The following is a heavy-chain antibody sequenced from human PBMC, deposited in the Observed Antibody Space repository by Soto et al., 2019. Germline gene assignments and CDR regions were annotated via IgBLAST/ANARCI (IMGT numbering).Heavy chain of an antibody. D-gene: IGHD3-22*01. V-gene: IGHV4-59*01. CDR2: IYYSGST. J-gene: IGHJ1*01. CDR3: ARTRNSYYGSSGYPEYFQH. CDR1: GGSISSYY. Sequence: SETLSLTCTVSGGSISSYYWSWIRRPPGQGLEWIGYIYYSGSTNYNPSLKSRVTISVDTSKNQFSLKLSSVTAADTAVYYCARTRNSYYGSSGYPEYFQHWGQGTLVTVS.